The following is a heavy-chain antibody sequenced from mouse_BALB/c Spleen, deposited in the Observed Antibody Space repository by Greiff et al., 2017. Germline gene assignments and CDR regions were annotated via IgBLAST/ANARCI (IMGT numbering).Heavy chain of an antibody. V-gene: IGHV1S41*01. CDR1: GYTFTSYW. CDR2: IAPGSGST. J-gene: IGHJ3*01. Sequence: DLVKPGASVKLSCKASGYTFTSYWINWIKQRPGQGLEWIGRIAPGSGSTYYNEMFKGKATLTVDTSSGTAYIQLSSLSSEDSAVYFCARSLGRGAWFAYWGQGTLVTVSA. D-gene: IGHD4-1*01. CDR3: ARSLGRGAWFAY.